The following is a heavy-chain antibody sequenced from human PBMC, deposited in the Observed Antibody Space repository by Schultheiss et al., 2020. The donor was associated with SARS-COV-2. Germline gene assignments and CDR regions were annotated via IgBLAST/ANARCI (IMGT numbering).Heavy chain of an antibody. V-gene: IGHV4-39*01. CDR1: GGSISSSSYY. D-gene: IGHD5-18*01. CDR3: ARFPWDTAMVGAFYIDY. CDR2: IYYSGST. Sequence: SETLSLTCTVSGGSISSSSYYWGWIRQPPGKGLEWFGSIYYSGSTYNNPSLKSRVTISVDTSKNQFSLKLSSVTAADTAVYYCARFPWDTAMVGAFYIDYWGQGTLVTVSS. J-gene: IGHJ4*02.